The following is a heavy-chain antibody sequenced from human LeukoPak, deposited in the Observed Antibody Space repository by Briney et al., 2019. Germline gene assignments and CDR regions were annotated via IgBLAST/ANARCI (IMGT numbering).Heavy chain of an antibody. V-gene: IGHV3-53*05. CDR3: AKDFVADYGGFYFDY. CDR2: IYSGGST. D-gene: IGHD4-23*01. J-gene: IGHJ4*02. Sequence: GGSLRLSCAASGFTVSSNYMSWVRQAPGKGLEWVSIIYSGGSTFYADSVKGRFTISRDNSKNTLDLQMNSLRPDDTAVYYCAKDFVADYGGFYFDYWGQGTPVTVSP. CDR1: GFTVSSNY.